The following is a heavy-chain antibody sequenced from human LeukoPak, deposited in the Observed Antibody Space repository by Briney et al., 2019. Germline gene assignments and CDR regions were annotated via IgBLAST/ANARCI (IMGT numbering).Heavy chain of an antibody. D-gene: IGHD1-1*01. Sequence: ASVKVSYKASGYTFTGYYMHWVRQAPGQGLEWMGWINPNSGGTNYAQKFQGRVTMTRDTSISTAYMELSRLRSDDTAVYYCARDPGGTGTITGDDYWGQGTLVTVSS. CDR2: INPNSGGT. V-gene: IGHV1-2*02. J-gene: IGHJ4*02. CDR3: ARDPGGTGTITGDDY. CDR1: GYTFTGYY.